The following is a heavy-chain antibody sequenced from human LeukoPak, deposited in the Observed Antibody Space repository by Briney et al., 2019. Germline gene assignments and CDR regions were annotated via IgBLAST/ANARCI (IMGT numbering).Heavy chain of an antibody. CDR3: ARGSPNAPYDILTGYSPHWFDP. J-gene: IGHJ5*02. V-gene: IGHV1-18*01. Sequence: PGGSVSVSCKASGYTFTSYGMSWVRQAPGQGLEWMGWISAYNGNTNYAQKLRGRVTITTHPSTSTAYMELRSLRSADTAVYYCARGSPNAPYDILTGYSPHWFDPWGQGTLVTVSS. D-gene: IGHD3-9*01. CDR1: GYTFTSYG. CDR2: ISAYNGNT.